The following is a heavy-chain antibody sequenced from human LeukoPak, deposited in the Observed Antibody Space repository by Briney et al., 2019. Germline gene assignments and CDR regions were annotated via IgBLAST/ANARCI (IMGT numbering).Heavy chain of an antibody. J-gene: IGHJ5*02. D-gene: IGHD3-9*01. CDR1: GGSFSGYY. CDR3: ARHSKRKYYDILTGYYSP. Sequence: SETLSLTCAVYGGSFSGYYWSWIRQPPGKGLEWIGEINHSGSTNYNPSLKSRVTISVDTSKNQFSLKLSSVTAADTAVYYCARHSKRKYYDILTGYYSPWGQGTLVTVSS. CDR2: INHSGST. V-gene: IGHV4-34*01.